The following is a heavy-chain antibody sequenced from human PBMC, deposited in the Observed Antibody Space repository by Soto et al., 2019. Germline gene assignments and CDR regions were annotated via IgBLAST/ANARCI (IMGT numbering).Heavy chain of an antibody. V-gene: IGHV4-59*08. J-gene: IGHJ4*02. D-gene: IGHD2-2*01. Sequence: PSETLSLTCTVSGGSISSYYWSWIRQPPGKGLEWIGYIYYSGSTNYNPSLKSRVTISVDTSKNQFSLKLSSVTAADTAVYYCARQARACSSTSCYVLREAPSYYFDFWGQGALVTVSS. CDR3: ARQARACSSTSCYVLREAPSYYFDF. CDR2: IYYSGST. CDR1: GGSISSYY.